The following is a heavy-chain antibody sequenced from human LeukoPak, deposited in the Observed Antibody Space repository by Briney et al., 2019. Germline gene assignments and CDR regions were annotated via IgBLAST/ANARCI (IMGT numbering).Heavy chain of an antibody. V-gene: IGHV4-39*01. J-gene: IGHJ4*02. CDR2: IFYTGIT. Sequence: SETLSLTCAVSGGSINTSGYYWGWIRQPPGKGLEWIGDIFYTGITFYNPSLKSRVTLSVDTSNNRFSLKLSSVAAADAAVYFCARLGGYTHGPDPVGYWGQGTLVTVSS. CDR3: ARLGGYTHGPDPVGY. CDR1: GGSINTSGYY. D-gene: IGHD5-24*01.